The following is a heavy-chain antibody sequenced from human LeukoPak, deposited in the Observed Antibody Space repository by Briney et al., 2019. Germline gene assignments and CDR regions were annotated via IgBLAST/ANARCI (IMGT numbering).Heavy chain of an antibody. V-gene: IGHV1-18*01. CDR3: ARGAISKTVVLAAKYYYYYMDV. J-gene: IGHJ6*03. Sequence: ASVNVSCKASGYTFTSYGIGWVRQAPGQGLEWMGWISADNGNTNRAQKLQGRVTMTTDTPTSTAYMELRSLTSDDTAVYYCARGAISKTVVLAAKYYYYYMDVWGKGTTVTVSS. CDR2: ISADNGNT. D-gene: IGHD2-2*01. CDR1: GYTFTSYG.